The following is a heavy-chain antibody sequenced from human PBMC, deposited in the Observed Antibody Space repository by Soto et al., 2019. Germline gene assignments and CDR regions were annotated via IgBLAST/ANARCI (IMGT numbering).Heavy chain of an antibody. Sequence: ASVNVSCKASGYTFTSYAMHWVRQAPGQRLEWMGWINAGNGNTKYSQKFQGRVTITRDTSASTAYMELSSLRSEDTAVYYCARDLPNVDTGYYYMDVWGKGTTVTVSS. CDR2: INAGNGNT. J-gene: IGHJ6*03. V-gene: IGHV1-3*01. CDR3: ARDLPNVDTGYYYMDV. CDR1: GYTFTSYA. D-gene: IGHD5-18*01.